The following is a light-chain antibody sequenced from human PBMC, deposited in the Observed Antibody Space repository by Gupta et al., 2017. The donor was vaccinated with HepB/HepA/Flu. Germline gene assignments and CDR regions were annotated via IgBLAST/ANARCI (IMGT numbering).Light chain of an antibody. Sequence: EIVLTQSPGTLSLSPGERATLSCRASQSVSSSYLAWYQQKPGQAPRLLIYGASSRPTGIPDRFSGSGSGTDFTLTISRLEPEDFVVYYCQQYGSSPPVTFGGGTKVEIK. V-gene: IGKV3-20*01. CDR1: QSVSSSY. CDR3: QQYGSSPPVT. CDR2: GAS. J-gene: IGKJ4*01.